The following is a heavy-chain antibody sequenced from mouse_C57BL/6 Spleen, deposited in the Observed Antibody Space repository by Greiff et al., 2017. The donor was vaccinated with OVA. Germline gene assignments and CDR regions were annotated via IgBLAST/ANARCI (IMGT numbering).Heavy chain of an antibody. CDR1: GYTFTDYE. V-gene: IGHV1-15*01. CDR3: TSYYYGSRYFDV. J-gene: IGHJ1*03. CDR2: IDPETGGT. Sequence: VQLQESGAELVRPGASVTLSCKASGYTFTDYEMHWVKQTPVHGLEWIGAIDPETGGTAYNQKFKGKAILTADKSSSTAYMELRSLTSEDSAVYYCTSYYYGSRYFDVWGTGTTVTVSS. D-gene: IGHD1-1*01.